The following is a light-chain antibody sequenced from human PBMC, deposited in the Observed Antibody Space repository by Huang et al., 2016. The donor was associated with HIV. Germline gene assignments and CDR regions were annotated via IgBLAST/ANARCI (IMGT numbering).Light chain of an antibody. CDR2: GAA. V-gene: IGKV3-15*01. J-gene: IGKJ5*01. Sequence: EIVMTQSPATLSVSPGERATLSCRASQRVSSNLAWYQQKPGQAPRFLIYGAATRATGIPARLSGSGSGTEFTLTISSLQSEDFAVYYCQQYNNWPPLITFGQGTRLEIK. CDR3: QQYNNWPPLIT. CDR1: QRVSSN.